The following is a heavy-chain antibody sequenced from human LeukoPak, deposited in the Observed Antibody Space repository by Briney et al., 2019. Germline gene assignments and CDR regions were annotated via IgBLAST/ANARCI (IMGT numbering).Heavy chain of an antibody. CDR3: ARDLNYYYYGMDV. CDR2: IYSGGST. J-gene: IGHJ6*02. CDR1: GFTVSSNY. V-gene: IGHV3-53*01. Sequence: GGSLRLSCAASGFTVSSNYMSWVRQAPGKGLEWVSVIYSGGSTYYADSVKGRFTISRDNSKNTLYLQMNSLRAEDTAVYYCARDLNYYYYGMDVWGQGTTVTVSS.